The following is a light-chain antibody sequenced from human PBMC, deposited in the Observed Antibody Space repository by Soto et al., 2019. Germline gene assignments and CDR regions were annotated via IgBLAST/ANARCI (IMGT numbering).Light chain of an antibody. CDR1: SSDVGSYNL. J-gene: IGLJ1*01. CDR2: EVS. V-gene: IGLV2-23*02. CDR3: CSYAGSSTFPYV. Sequence: QSVLPQPASVSGSPGQSITISCTGTSSDVGSYNLVSWYHQHPGKAPKLMIYEVSKRPSGVSNRFSGSKSGNTASLTISGLQAEDEADYYCCSYAGSSTFPYVFGTGTKVTVL.